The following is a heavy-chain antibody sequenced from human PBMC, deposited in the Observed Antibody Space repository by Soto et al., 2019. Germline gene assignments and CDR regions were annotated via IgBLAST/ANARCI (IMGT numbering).Heavy chain of an antibody. D-gene: IGHD1-1*01. V-gene: IGHV3-33*01. CDR1: GFTFSSYG. CDR3: ARDRETGTTLYY. CDR2: VWYDGSNR. Sequence: PGGSLRPSCAASGFTFSSYGMHWVRQAPGKGLEWVAVVWYDGSNRYYADSVKGRFIISRDNSKNTLFLQMNSLRAEDTAVYYCARDRETGTTLYYWGQGTLVTVSS. J-gene: IGHJ4*02.